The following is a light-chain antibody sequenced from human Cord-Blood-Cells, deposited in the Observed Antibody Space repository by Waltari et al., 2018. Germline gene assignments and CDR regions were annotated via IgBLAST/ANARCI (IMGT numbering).Light chain of an antibody. J-gene: IGKJ5*01. CDR2: DAS. CDR3: QQRSNWPRT. Sequence: EIVLTQSPATLSLSPGERATLSCRASQSVSSYLAWYQQKPGQAPRLLIYDASNMATGIPARFSGSGSGTYFTLTISSLEPEDFAVYYCQQRSNWPRTFGQGTRLEIK. CDR1: QSVSSY. V-gene: IGKV3-11*01.